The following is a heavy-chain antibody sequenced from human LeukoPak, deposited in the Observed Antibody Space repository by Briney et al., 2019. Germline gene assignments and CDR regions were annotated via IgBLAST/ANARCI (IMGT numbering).Heavy chain of an antibody. V-gene: IGHV1-46*01. CDR2: INPSGGST. Sequence: ASVKVSCKASGYTFTSYYMHWVRQAPGQGLEWIGIINPSGGSTSYAQKFQGRVTMTRDTSTSTVYMELSSLRSEDTAVYYCARVPPGYYFDYWGQGTLVTVSS. J-gene: IGHJ4*02. CDR1: GYTFTSYY. CDR3: ARVPPGYYFDY.